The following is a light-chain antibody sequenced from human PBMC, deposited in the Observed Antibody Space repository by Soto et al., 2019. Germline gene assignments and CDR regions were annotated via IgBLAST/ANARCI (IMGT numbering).Light chain of an antibody. CDR3: RSYTSSNTLV. J-gene: IGLJ2*01. CDR1: SSDVGGHDY. V-gene: IGLV2-14*01. Sequence: QSALTQPTSVSGSPGQSITISCTGTSSDVGGHDYVSWYQHHIGKAPKLLIYDVSIRPFGVSDRFYGPKSANTASLTISGLQTEDEADYYCRSYTSSNTLVFGGGTKFTVL. CDR2: DVS.